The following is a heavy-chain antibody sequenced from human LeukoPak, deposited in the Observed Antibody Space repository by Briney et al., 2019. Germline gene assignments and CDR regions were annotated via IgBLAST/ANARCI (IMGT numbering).Heavy chain of an antibody. CDR2: IIPIFGTA. CDR3: ASNWGRLVTTDAFDI. D-gene: IGHD7-27*01. Sequence: SVKVSCKASGGTFSSYAISWVRQAPGQGLEWMGGIIPIFGTANYAQKFQGRVTITADESTSTAYMELSSLRSEDTAVYYCASNWGRLVTTDAFDIWGQGTMVAVSS. J-gene: IGHJ3*02. CDR1: GGTFSSYA. V-gene: IGHV1-69*01.